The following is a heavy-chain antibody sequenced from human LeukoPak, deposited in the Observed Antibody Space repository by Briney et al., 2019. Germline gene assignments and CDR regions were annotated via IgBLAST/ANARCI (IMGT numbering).Heavy chain of an antibody. CDR2: INPSGGST. CDR1: GYTFTSYY. Sequence: ASVKVSCKASGYTFTSYYMHWVRQAPGQGLEWMGIINPSGGSTSYAQKFQGRVTMTRDTSISTAYMELSRLRSDDTAVYYCARGRYYYDSSGYSSENDYWGQGTLVTVSS. D-gene: IGHD3-22*01. CDR3: ARGRYYYDSSGYSSENDY. V-gene: IGHV1-46*01. J-gene: IGHJ4*02.